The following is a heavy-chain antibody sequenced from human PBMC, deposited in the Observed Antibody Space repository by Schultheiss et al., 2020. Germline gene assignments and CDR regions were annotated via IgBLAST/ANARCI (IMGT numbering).Heavy chain of an antibody. V-gene: IGHV3-23*01. Sequence: GGSLRLSCAASGFTFSSYAMSWVRQAPGKGLEWVSAISGSVGSTYYADSVKGRFTISRDNSKNTLYLQMNSLRAEDTAVYYCAKSSRRGGYSSSWYGFLDYWGQGTLVTVSS. J-gene: IGHJ4*02. D-gene: IGHD6-13*01. CDR1: GFTFSSYA. CDR3: AKSSRRGGYSSSWYGFLDY. CDR2: ISGSVGST.